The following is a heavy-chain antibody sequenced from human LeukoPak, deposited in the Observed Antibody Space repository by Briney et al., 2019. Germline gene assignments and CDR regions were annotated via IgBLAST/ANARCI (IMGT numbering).Heavy chain of an antibody. J-gene: IGHJ4*02. Sequence: GGSLRLSCAASGFTFSSYGMHWVRQAPGKGLEWVAVISYDGSNKYYADSVKGRFTISRDNSKNTLYLQMNSLRAEDTAVYYCAGEGYSGNYLVSWGQGTLVTVSS. CDR1: GFTFSSYG. CDR3: AGEGYSGNYLVS. D-gene: IGHD1-26*01. V-gene: IGHV3-30*03. CDR2: ISYDGSNK.